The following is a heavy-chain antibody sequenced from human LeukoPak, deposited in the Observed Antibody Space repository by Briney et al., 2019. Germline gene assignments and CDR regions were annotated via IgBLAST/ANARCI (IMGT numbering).Heavy chain of an antibody. CDR1: RYTLTGYY. D-gene: IGHD3-3*01. CDR3: ARDYTIFGVVPEYYFDY. Sequence: ASVKVSCKASRYTLTGYYMHWVRQAPGQGLEWMGWINPNSGGTNYAQKFQGRVTMTRDTSISTAYMELSRLRSDDTAVYYCARDYTIFGVVPEYYFDYWGQGTLVTVSS. CDR2: INPNSGGT. J-gene: IGHJ4*02. V-gene: IGHV1-2*02.